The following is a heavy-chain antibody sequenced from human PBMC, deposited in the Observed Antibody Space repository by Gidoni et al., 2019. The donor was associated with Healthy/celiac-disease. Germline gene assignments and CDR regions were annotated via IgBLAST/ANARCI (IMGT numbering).Heavy chain of an antibody. V-gene: IGHV4-39*01. CDR2: IYYSGST. CDR3: ARGVKDGYYYDSSGYCEFDY. D-gene: IGHD3-22*01. Sequence: QLQLQESGPGLVKPSETLSLTCTVSGGSISSSSYYWGWIRQPPGKGLEWIGSIYYSGSTYYNPSLKSRVTISVDTSKNQFSLKLSSVTAADTAVYYCARGVKDGYYYDSSGYCEFDYWGQGTLVTVSS. J-gene: IGHJ4*02. CDR1: GGSISSSSYY.